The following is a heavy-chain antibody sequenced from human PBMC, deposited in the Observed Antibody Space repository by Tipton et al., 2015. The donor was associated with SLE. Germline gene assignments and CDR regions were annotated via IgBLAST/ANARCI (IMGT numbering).Heavy chain of an antibody. CDR1: GGSISSRSYY. CDR3: ARAEYSFDY. CDR2: IYYSGST. V-gene: IGHV4-39*07. D-gene: IGHD3-10*01. J-gene: IGHJ4*02. Sequence: TLSLTCSVSGGSISSRSYYWGWIRQPPGMGLEWIGSIYYSGSTFHNPSLKSRLTISVDTSKNQFSLKPSSVTAADTAVYYCARAEYSFDYWGQGALVTVSS.